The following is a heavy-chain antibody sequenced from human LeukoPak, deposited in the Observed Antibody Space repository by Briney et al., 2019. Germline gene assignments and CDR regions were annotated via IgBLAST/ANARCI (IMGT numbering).Heavy chain of an antibody. CDR1: GFTFSTYS. Sequence: GGSLRLSCVTSGFTFSTYSMNWVRQAPGKGLEWVSYISSSGSAIYYVDSVKGRFTVSRDNAKNSLFLQMNSPRAEDTAVYYCVRVKGSYFDYWGQGALVTVSS. J-gene: IGHJ4*02. CDR2: ISSSGSAI. V-gene: IGHV3-48*01. CDR3: VRVKGSYFDY. D-gene: IGHD2-15*01.